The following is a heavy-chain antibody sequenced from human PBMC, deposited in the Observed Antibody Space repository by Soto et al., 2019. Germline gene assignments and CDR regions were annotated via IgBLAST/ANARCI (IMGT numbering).Heavy chain of an antibody. J-gene: IGHJ4*02. CDR1: GGFFSCYY. Sequence: ASETLSLTCGVYGGFFSCYYWNWIRQPPGKGLEWIGEINHSGSTNYNPSLKSRVTISIDTSKNQFSLKLSSVTAADTAVYYCAXKGRDYCSGGSCYSLDYWGQGTLVTVSS. V-gene: IGHV4-34*01. CDR2: INHSGST. CDR3: AXKGRDYCSGGSCYSLDY. D-gene: IGHD2-15*01.